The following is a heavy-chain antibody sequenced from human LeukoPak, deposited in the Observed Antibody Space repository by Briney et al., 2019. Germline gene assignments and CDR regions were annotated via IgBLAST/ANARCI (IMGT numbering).Heavy chain of an antibody. CDR1: GFVFSIYA. Sequence: GGSLRLSCEGSGFVFSIYAIHWIRQSPARGLEWVAVIASDGSYTDYVHSLKDRFTISRDNSKNTVYLDVTSLAPEDAAVYYCAREGTYSDYWSGYFEYWGQGTRVTVSS. V-gene: IGHV3-30*04. D-gene: IGHD3-3*01. CDR2: IASDGSYT. J-gene: IGHJ4*02. CDR3: AREGTYSDYWSGYFEY.